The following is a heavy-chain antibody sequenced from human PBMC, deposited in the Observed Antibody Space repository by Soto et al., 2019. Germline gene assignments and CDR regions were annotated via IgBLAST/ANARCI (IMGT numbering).Heavy chain of an antibody. V-gene: IGHV4-4*07. CDR3: GSGRLVSRYYGLDV. CDR1: GGSMNDYY. Sequence: QVQLQESGPGLVKPSETLSLTCTVSGGSMNDYYWSWIRQPAGKGLEWIGRIFTSGHTNYNPSLRIRLTMSVDTSTNQVSLRLTSVTAADTAVYYCGSGRLVSRYYGLDVWGQGTTVTVSS. J-gene: IGHJ6*02. CDR2: IFTSGHT. D-gene: IGHD6-6*01.